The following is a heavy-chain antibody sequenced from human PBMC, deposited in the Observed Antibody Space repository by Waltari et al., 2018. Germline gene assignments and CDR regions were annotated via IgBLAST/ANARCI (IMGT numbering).Heavy chain of an antibody. CDR1: GYTFSNFG. Sequence: QVKLVESGGGVVQPGTSLRLSCAASGYTFSNFGIHWLRQAPGKGVEWGATISRDGSNRYYSDSVKGRFTISRDNSANTLYLQMNSLRPEDTAVYYCAKAGLSANFDYWGQGTLVTASS. CDR2: ISRDGSNR. CDR3: AKAGLSANFDY. V-gene: IGHV3-30*18. J-gene: IGHJ4*02.